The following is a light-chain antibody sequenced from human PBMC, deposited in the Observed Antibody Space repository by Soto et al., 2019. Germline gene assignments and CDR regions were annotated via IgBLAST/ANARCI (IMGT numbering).Light chain of an antibody. CDR1: SSDVGNYNL. Sequence: QSALTQPASVSGSPGQSITISCTGISSDVGNYNLVSWNQQHPGKVPKVMIYEDTRRPSGVSNRFSGSKSGNTASLTISGLQAEDEADYYCCSYAGSSTYYVFGTGTKLTVL. CDR2: EDT. J-gene: IGLJ1*01. V-gene: IGLV2-23*01. CDR3: CSYAGSSTYYV.